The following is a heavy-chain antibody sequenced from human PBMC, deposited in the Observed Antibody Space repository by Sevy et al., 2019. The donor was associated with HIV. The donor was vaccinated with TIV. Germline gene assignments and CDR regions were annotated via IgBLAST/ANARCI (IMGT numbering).Heavy chain of an antibody. CDR1: GFTFSTFW. V-gene: IGHV3-7*01. CDR3: TRSVGTSTCY. Sequence: GGSLRLSCAASGFTFSTFWMNWVRQAPGKGLEWVASINQDGSTRYYVDSVKGRFTISRDNAKNSLVLQMNSLRVEDTAVSYCTRSVGTSTCYWGQGALVTVSS. CDR2: INQDGSTR. D-gene: IGHD6-13*01. J-gene: IGHJ4*02.